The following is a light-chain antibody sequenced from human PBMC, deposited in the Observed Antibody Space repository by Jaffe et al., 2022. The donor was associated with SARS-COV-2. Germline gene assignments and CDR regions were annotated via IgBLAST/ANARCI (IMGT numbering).Light chain of an antibody. Sequence: IVMTQSPLSLPVTPGEPASISCRSSQSLLHSNGYNYLDWYLQKPGQSPQLLIFLGSNRASGVPDRFSGSGSGTDFTLRISRVEAGDVGVYYCMQALQTPRNTFGQGTKLEIK. CDR1: QSLLHSNGYNY. J-gene: IGKJ2*01. V-gene: IGKV2-28*01. CDR2: LGS. CDR3: MQALQTPRNT.